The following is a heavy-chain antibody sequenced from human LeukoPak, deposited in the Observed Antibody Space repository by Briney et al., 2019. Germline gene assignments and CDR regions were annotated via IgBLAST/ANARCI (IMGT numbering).Heavy chain of an antibody. CDR1: GFTFSDYY. J-gene: IGHJ5*01. D-gene: IGHD6-6*01. CDR2: IGGSGAGS. V-gene: IGHV3-23*01. Sequence: SGGSLRLSCAASGFTFSDYYMSWVRQAPGKGLEWVSTIGGSGAGSYYADSVKGRFTISRDNSKNTLYVQMNSLRPGDTAVYYCARHPYRDYSSSVRHFDSWGQGALVTVSS. CDR3: ARHPYRDYSSSVRHFDS.